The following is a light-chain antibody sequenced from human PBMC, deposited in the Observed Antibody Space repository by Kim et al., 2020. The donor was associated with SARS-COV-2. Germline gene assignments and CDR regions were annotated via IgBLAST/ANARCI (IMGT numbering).Light chain of an antibody. J-gene: IGKJ4*01. CDR3: QQYDNLPLT. V-gene: IGKV1-33*01. CDR2: DAS. Sequence: DIQMTQSPSSLTASVGDRVTITCQASQDIVNYLNWYHQRPGKAPKLLIYDASTLETGVPSRFSGGGYGTDFTLTISSLQPEDVATYYCQQYDNLPLTFGGGTKVDIK. CDR1: QDIVNY.